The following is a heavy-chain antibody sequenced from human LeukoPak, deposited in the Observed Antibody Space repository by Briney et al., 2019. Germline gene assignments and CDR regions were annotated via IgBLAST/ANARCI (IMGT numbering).Heavy chain of an antibody. CDR2: MYNSGST. Sequence: SETLSLTCTVSGGSISIYYWSWIRQPPGKGLEWIGYMYNSGSTNYNPSLKSRVTISIDTSKNQVSLRLSSVTAADTAVYYCARQGSGGRSFDVWGQGTMVTVSS. CDR1: GGSISIYY. D-gene: IGHD1-26*01. CDR3: ARQGSGGRSFDV. V-gene: IGHV4-59*08. J-gene: IGHJ3*01.